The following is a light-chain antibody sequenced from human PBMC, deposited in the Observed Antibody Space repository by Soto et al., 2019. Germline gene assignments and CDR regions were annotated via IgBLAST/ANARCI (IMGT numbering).Light chain of an antibody. CDR1: ESVHKW. Sequence: ASVGDRVTITCRASESVHKWLAWYQQKVGKAPKVLIYDASTLETGVPSRFSGSGSGTEFALTISSLEPEDFAVYYCQQYVSSPRTFGQGTKGDIK. CDR3: QQYVSSPRT. CDR2: DAS. V-gene: IGKV1-5*01. J-gene: IGKJ1*01.